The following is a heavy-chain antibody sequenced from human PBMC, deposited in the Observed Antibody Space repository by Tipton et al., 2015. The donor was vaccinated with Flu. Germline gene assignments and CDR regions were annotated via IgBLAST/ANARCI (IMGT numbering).Heavy chain of an antibody. V-gene: IGHV3-48*03. CDR1: GFTFSTYD. CDR2: ITSSGRAI. Sequence: SLRLSCAASGFTFSTYDMNWVRQAPGKGLEWLSHITSSGRAIYYADSVKGRFTISRDNAKKSLDLQMNSLRAEDTAVYYCATKLGSVSNLYWGQGTLVTVSS. CDR3: ATKLGSVSNLY. J-gene: IGHJ4*02. D-gene: IGHD4-11*01.